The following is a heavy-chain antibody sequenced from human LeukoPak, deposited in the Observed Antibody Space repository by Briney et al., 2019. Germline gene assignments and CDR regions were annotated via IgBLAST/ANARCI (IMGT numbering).Heavy chain of an antibody. CDR2: INHSGST. Sequence: SEPLSLTCAVYGGSFSGYYWSWIRQPPGKGLEWIGEINHSGSTNYNPSLKSRVTISVDTSKNQFSLKLSSVTAADTAVYYCARRTYPRLFDYWGQGTLVTVSS. CDR3: ARRTYPRLFDY. J-gene: IGHJ4*02. D-gene: IGHD6-25*01. CDR1: GGSFSGYY. V-gene: IGHV4-34*01.